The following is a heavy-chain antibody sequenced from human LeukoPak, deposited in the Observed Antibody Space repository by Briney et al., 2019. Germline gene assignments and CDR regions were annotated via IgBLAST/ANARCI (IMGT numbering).Heavy chain of an antibody. CDR3: ARDRKYYDSSGYYNY. CDR2: ISTYNGNT. V-gene: IGHV1-18*01. J-gene: IGHJ4*02. D-gene: IGHD3-22*01. CDR1: GYTFTSNG. Sequence: ASVKVSCKASGYTFTSNGISWVRQAPGQGLEWMGWISTYNGNTNYAQKLQGRVTMTTDTSTSTAYMELRSLRSDDTAVYYCARDRKYYDSSGYYNYWGQGTLVTVSS.